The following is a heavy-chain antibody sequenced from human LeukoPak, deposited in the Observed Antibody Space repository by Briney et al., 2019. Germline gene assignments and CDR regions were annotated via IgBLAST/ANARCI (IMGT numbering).Heavy chain of an antibody. D-gene: IGHD3-10*01. J-gene: IGHJ4*02. CDR2: ISGSGGAT. CDR1: GITLSNYG. CDR3: AKRGVVIRVILVGFHKEAYYFDS. Sequence: PGGSLRLSCAVSGITLSNYGMSWVRQAPGKGLEWVAGISGSGGATNYADSVKGRFTISRDNAKNTLYLQMNSLRAVDTAVYFCAKRGVVIRVILVGFHKEAYYFDSWGQGALVTVSS. V-gene: IGHV3-23*01.